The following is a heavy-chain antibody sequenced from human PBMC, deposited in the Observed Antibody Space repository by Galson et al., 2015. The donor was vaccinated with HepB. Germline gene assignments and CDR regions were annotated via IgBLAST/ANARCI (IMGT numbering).Heavy chain of an antibody. Sequence: SLRLSCAASGFNLRSYWMSWVRQAPGKGLDWVAKIKQDGSEKHYVDSVKGRFTISRDNAKNSVYLQMNNLRVEDTAVYYCARVGACSNSGCYVSAYYGMDVWGHGTTVTVSS. CDR2: IKQDGSEK. J-gene: IGHJ6*02. V-gene: IGHV3-7*03. CDR3: ARVGACSNSGCYVSAYYGMDV. CDR1: GFNLRSYW. D-gene: IGHD2-8*01.